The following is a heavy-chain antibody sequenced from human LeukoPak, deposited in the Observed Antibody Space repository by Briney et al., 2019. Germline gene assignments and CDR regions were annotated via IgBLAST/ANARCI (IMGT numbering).Heavy chain of an antibody. CDR2: ISYDGSNK. D-gene: IGHD5-24*01. J-gene: IGHJ4*02. Sequence: GGSLRLSCAASGFTFSSYAMHWVRQAPGKGLEWVAVISYDGSNKYYADSVKGRFTISRDNSKNTLYLQMNSLRAEDTAVYYCAREGKMATIDYWGQGTLVTVSS. V-gene: IGHV3-30-3*01. CDR3: AREGKMATIDY. CDR1: GFTFSSYA.